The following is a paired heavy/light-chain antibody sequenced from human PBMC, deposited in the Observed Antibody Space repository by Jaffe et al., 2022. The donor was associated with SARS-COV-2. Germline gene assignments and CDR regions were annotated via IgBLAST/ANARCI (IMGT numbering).Light chain of an antibody. V-gene: IGKV2-30*01. CDR1: QSLVSSDGNTY. CDR2: KVS. Sequence: DVVMTQSPLSLPVTLGQPASISCRSSQSLVSSDGNTYLNWFQQRPGQSPRRLIYKVSNRDSGVPDRFSGSGSGTDFTLKISRVEAEDVGVYYCLQGTHWPPTFGQGTQVEIK. J-gene: IGKJ1*01. CDR3: LQGTHWPPT.
Heavy chain of an antibody. V-gene: IGHV3-7*03. J-gene: IGHJ4*02. D-gene: IGHD4-17*01. CDR1: GFTFSSYW. CDR2: IKQDGSEK. Sequence: EVQLVESGENWVQPGGSLRVSCAASGFTFSSYWMSWVRQAPGKGLEWVANIKQDGSEKYYVDSLKGRFSISRDNAKNSLYLQMNSLRAEDTAVYYCATDFGDGGADHWGQGILVTVSS. CDR3: ATDFGDGGADH.